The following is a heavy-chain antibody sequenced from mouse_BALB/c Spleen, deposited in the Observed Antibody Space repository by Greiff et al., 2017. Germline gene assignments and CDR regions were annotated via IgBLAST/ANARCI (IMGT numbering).Heavy chain of an antibody. CDR3: ARGKLGLYAMDY. Sequence: EVKLVESGGGLVQPGGSLKLSCAASGFTFSSYTMSWVRQTPEKRLEWVAYISNGGGSTYYPDTVKGRFTISRDNAKNTLYLQMSSLKSEDTAMYYCARGKLGLYAMDYWGQGTSVTVSS. V-gene: IGHV5-12-2*01. CDR2: ISNGGGST. CDR1: GFTFSSYT. J-gene: IGHJ4*01. D-gene: IGHD4-1*01.